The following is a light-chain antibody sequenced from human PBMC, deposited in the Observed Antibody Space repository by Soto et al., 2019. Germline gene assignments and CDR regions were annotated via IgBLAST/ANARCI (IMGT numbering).Light chain of an antibody. V-gene: IGKV1-5*01. J-gene: IGKJ2*01. CDR1: QSIGSW. CDR2: DVS. CDR3: QQYNAYYT. Sequence: DIQMTQSPPTLPASVGDRVSITCRASQSIGSWLAWYQQKPGKAPKLLIYDVSTLQSGVPSRFSGSGSETELTLTTSSLKTDDFETSYCQQYNAYYTFGQGTKVDIK.